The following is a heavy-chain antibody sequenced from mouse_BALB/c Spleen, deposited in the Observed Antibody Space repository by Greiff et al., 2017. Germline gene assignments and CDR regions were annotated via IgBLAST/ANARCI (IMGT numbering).Heavy chain of an antibody. V-gene: IGHV5-15*02. CDR2: ISNLAYSI. CDR3: ARLPYFDY. J-gene: IGHJ2*01. CDR1: GFTFSDYG. Sequence: EVKLMESGGGLVQPGGSRKLSCAASGFTFSDYGMAWVRQAPGKGPEWVAFISNLAYSIYYADTVTGRFTISRENAKNTLDLEMSSLRSEDTAMYYCARLPYFDYWGQGTTLTVSS.